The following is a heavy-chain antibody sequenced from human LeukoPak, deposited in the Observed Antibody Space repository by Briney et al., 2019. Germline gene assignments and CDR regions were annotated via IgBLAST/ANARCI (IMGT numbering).Heavy chain of an antibody. CDR2: VSDSGDAT. V-gene: IGHV3-23*01. CDR3: ARADNSGSYYLVYYYGMDV. J-gene: IGHJ6*02. D-gene: IGHD1-26*01. CDR1: GFTFRSYA. Sequence: PGGSLRLSCAASGFTFRSYAMSWVRQPPGKGLEWVSAVSDSGDATRYADSVKGRFTISRDNSKDTLYLQMNSLRTEDTAVYYCARADNSGSYYLVYYYGMDVWGQGTTVTVSS.